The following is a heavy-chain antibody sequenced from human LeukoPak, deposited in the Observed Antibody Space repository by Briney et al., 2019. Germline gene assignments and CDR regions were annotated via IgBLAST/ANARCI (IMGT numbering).Heavy chain of an antibody. CDR2: IYISGTS. V-gene: IGHV4-4*07. CDR1: GGSISSYY. Sequence: SETLSLTCTVSGGSISSYYWSWIRQPAGKGLEWLGRIYISGTSNYNPSLNSRVTMSVDTSKKHFSLRLSSVSAADTAVYYCAAFRGVVLVGFDYWGQGTLVTVSS. J-gene: IGHJ4*02. D-gene: IGHD3-10*01. CDR3: AAFRGVVLVGFDY.